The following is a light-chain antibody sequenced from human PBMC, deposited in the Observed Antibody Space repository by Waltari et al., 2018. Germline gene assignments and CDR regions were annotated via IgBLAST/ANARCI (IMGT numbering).Light chain of an antibody. V-gene: IGKV1-5*03. CDR1: QSISNW. CDR2: KAF. J-gene: IGKJ4*01. CDR3: QQYNSYSLLT. Sequence: DIQMTQSPSTLSASVGDTIIITCRASQSISNWLAWYQQKPGKAPKLLIYKAFTLETGVPARFSGSGSGTVFTLTISSLQPDYFATYYCQQYNSYSLLTFGGGTKVEIE.